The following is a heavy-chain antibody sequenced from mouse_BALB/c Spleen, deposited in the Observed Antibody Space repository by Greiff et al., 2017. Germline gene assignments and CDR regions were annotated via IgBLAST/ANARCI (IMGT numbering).Heavy chain of an antibody. V-gene: IGHV1-4*02. CDR3: ARSQAYYRYDAMDY. CDR1: GYTFTSYT. D-gene: IGHD2-14*01. Sequence: VPLQQSAAELARPAASVTMSCTSSGYTFTSYTMHLVKQRPGQGLDWIGYINPSSGYTEYNQKYKDKTTLTADNSSSTAYMQLSSLTSEDSAVYYGARSQAYYRYDAMDYWGQGTSVTVSS. J-gene: IGHJ4*01. CDR2: INPSSGYT.